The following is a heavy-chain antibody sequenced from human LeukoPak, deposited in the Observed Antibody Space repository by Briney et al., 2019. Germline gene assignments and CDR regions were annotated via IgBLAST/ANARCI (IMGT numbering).Heavy chain of an antibody. CDR1: GFTFSSYA. CDR3: AKAPVTSCRGAFCYPFDY. V-gene: IGHV3-23*01. Sequence: GGSLRLSCAASGFTFSSYAMSWVRQAPGKGLEWVSGFSVSDATTYYAASVRGRFTISRDTSRSTLYLQMNSLRAEDAAVYYCAKAPVTSCRGAFCYPFDYWGQGTLVTVSS. CDR2: FSVSDATT. D-gene: IGHD2-15*01. J-gene: IGHJ4*02.